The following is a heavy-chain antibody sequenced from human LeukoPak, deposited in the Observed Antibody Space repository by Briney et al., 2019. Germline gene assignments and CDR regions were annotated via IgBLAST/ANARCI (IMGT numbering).Heavy chain of an antibody. CDR2: IIPIFGTA. CDR3: ARDGRGDYDILGD. V-gene: IGHV1-69*05. J-gene: IGHJ4*02. CDR1: GGTFSSYA. Sequence: GASVKVSCKASGGTFSSYAISWVRQAPGQGLEWMGGIIPIFGTANYAQKFQGRVTITTDESTSTAYMELSSLRSEDTAVYYCARDGRGDYDILGDWGQGTLVTVSS. D-gene: IGHD3-9*01.